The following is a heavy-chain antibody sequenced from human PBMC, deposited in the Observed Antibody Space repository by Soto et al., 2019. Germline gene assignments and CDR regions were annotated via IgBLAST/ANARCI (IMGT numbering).Heavy chain of an antibody. CDR1: GGSISSSSYY. Sequence: PSETLSLTCTVSGGSISSSSYYWGWVRQPPGKGLEWIGSIYYSGGTYYNPSLKSRVTISVDTSKNQFSLKLSSVTAADTVVYYCARPSGSYLYYFDYWGQGTLVTVSS. D-gene: IGHD1-26*01. J-gene: IGHJ4*02. V-gene: IGHV4-39*01. CDR3: ARPSGSYLYYFDY. CDR2: IYYSGGT.